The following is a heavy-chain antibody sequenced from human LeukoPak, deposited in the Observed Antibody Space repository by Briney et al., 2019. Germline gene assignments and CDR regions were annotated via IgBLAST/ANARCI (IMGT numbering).Heavy chain of an antibody. J-gene: IGHJ4*02. CDR2: ISTYNGNT. CDR3: ARDEDYGIFVNVDY. Sequence: ASVKVSCKASGYSFVLSGISWVRQAPGQGLEWMGWISTYNGNTKYAEKFQGRVTMTTDTPTSTAYMELRSLRSDDTAVYYCARDEDYGIFVNVDYWGQGTLVTVSS. V-gene: IGHV1-18*01. CDR1: GYSFVLSG. D-gene: IGHD4-17*01.